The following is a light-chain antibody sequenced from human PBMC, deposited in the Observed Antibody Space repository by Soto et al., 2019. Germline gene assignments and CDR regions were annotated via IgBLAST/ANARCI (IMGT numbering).Light chain of an antibody. CDR1: SSNIGAGYD. J-gene: IGLJ2*01. V-gene: IGLV1-40*01. CDR2: GNS. CDR3: QYYDSSLSVL. Sequence: QSVLTQPPSVSGAPGQRVTISCTGSSSNIGAGYDVHWYQQHPGTAPKLLIYGNSNRPSGVPDRFSGSKSGTSASLAIAGLQAEEAADYYCQYYDSSLSVLFGGGTKVTVL.